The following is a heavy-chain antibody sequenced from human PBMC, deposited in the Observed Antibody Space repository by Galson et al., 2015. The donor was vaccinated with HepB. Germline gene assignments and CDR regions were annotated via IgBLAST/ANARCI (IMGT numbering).Heavy chain of an antibody. J-gene: IGHJ4*02. CDR3: GLVRTVLRYFDSTIGGDLDY. Sequence: SLRLSCAASAFIFTDYTLNWVRQAPGKGLEWVSSIRSGSGYMSYSDSVKGRFTISRDNAKNSLYLQMDSLRVEDTAVYYCGLVRTVLRYFDSTIGGDLDYWGQGTLVSVSS. CDR1: AFIFTDYT. D-gene: IGHD3-9*01. V-gene: IGHV3-21*01. CDR2: IRSGSGYM.